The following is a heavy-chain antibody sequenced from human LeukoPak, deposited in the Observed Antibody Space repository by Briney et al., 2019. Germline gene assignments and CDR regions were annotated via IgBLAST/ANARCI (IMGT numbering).Heavy chain of an antibody. V-gene: IGHV4-38-2*02. D-gene: IGHD5-24*01. J-gene: IGHJ4*02. CDR3: ARGPDAYNAQY. CDR2: IYHSGST. CDR1: GYSISSGYY. Sequence: SETLSLTCTVSGYSISSGYYWGWIRQPPGKGLEWIGTIYHSGSTRYTPSLKSRVTISVDTSKNQFSLKLNSVTAADTAVYYCARGPDAYNAQYWGQGILVTVSS.